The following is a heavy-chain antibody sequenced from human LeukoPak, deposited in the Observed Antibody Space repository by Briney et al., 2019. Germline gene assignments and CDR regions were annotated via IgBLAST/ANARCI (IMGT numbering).Heavy chain of an antibody. CDR2: IYSGGST. Sequence: GGSLRLSCAASGFTVSSNYMSWVRQAPGKGLEWVSVIYSGGSTYYADSVKGRFTISRDNSKNTLYLQMSSLRAEDTAVYYCARGTTVTTVLYYYYMDVWGKGTTVTVSS. CDR3: ARGTTVTTVLYYYYMDV. CDR1: GFTVSSNY. D-gene: IGHD4-17*01. J-gene: IGHJ6*03. V-gene: IGHV3-53*01.